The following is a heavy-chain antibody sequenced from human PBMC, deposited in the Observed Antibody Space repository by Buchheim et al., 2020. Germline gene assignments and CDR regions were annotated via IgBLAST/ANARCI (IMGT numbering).Heavy chain of an antibody. CDR2: IIPGFGTA. D-gene: IGHD5-24*01. J-gene: IGHJ4*02. Sequence: QVPLVQSGAEVRKPGSSVKVSCKASGHTFSNYGISWLRQAPGQGLEWMGGIIPGFGTANYAQNFQGRLSIIAVEFTTTVYMELSSLRSDDTAVYYCARGYRGEKATIAFNFWAQGT. V-gene: IGHV1-69*01. CDR1: GHTFSNYG. CDR3: ARGYRGEKATIAFNF.